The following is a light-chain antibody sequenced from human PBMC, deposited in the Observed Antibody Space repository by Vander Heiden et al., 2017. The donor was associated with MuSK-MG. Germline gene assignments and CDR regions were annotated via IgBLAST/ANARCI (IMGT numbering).Light chain of an antibody. CDR1: QSISSW. J-gene: IGKJ1*01. V-gene: IGKV1-5*03. Sequence: EIQMTQSPSTLSASVGDRLTITCRASQSISSWLTWYQQKPGKAPKLSIYKAFSLESGVPSRFSGSGSGTEFTLTISSLQPDDFATYYCQQDNSYSWTFGQGTKVEIK. CDR3: QQDNSYSWT. CDR2: KAF.